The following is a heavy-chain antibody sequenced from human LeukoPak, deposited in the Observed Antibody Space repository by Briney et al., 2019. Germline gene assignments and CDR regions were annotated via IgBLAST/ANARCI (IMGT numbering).Heavy chain of an antibody. CDR3: ARVDTATTLFPF. D-gene: IGHD4-17*01. J-gene: IGHJ4*02. CDR2: INSDGSST. V-gene: IGHV3-74*01. CDR1: GFTFSSYA. Sequence: PGGSLRLSCAASGFTFSSYAMSWVRQAPGKGLVWVSRINSDGSSTNYADSVKGRFTISRDNAKNTLYLQMNSLRADDTGMYYCARVDTATTLFPFWGQGTLVTVSS.